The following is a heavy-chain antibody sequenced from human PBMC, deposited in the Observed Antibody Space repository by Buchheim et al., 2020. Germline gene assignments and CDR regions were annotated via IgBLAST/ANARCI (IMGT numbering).Heavy chain of an antibody. D-gene: IGHD6-19*01. V-gene: IGHV3-23*04. CDR2: ISDSGSNT. CDR1: GFTFSSYA. CDR3: AKEVGTIGVAGPYFDY. Sequence: EVQLVESGGGLVQPGGSLRLSCAASGFTFSSYAMSCVRQAPGKGLEWVSAISDSGSNTYYADSVKGRFTFSRDNSKNTRYLQMNSLRAEDTAVYYCAKEVGTIGVAGPYFDYWGQGIL. J-gene: IGHJ4*02.